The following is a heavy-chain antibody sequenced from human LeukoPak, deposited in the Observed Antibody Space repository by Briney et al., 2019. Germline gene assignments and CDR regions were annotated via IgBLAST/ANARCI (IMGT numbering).Heavy chain of an antibody. CDR2: INHSGST. J-gene: IGHJ4*02. V-gene: IGHV4-34*01. Sequence: PSETLSLTCAVYGGSFSGYYWSWIRQPPGKGLEWIGEINHSGSTNYNPSLKSRVTISVDTSKNQFSLKLSSVTAADTAVYYCARHHDYGDFTGVSYFDYWGQGTLVTVSS. CDR1: GGSFSGYY. D-gene: IGHD4-17*01. CDR3: ARHHDYGDFTGVSYFDY.